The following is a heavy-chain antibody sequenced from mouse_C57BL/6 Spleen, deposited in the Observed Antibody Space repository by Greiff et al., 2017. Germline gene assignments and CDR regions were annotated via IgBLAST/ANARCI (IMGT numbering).Heavy chain of an antibody. Sequence: QVQLQQSGPELVKPGASVKISCKASGYAFSSSWMNWVQQRPGKGLEWVGRIDPGDGDPNYNGKFKGKATLTAAKCSSTAYMQLHSLTSEDSAVDFWARPSTVNYFDYWGQGTTLTVSS. V-gene: IGHV1-82*01. CDR3: ARPSTVNYFDY. D-gene: IGHD1-1*01. CDR1: GYAFSSSW. J-gene: IGHJ2*01. CDR2: IDPGDGDP.